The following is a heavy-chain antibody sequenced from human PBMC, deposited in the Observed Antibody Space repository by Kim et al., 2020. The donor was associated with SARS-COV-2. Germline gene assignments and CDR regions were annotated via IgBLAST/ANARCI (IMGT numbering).Heavy chain of an antibody. D-gene: IGHD3-22*01. CDR3: ARSYYDSNGAFDI. Sequence: YAQKFQGRVTITADKSTSTAYMELSSLRSEDTAVYYCARSYYDSNGAFDIWGQGTMVTVSS. V-gene: IGHV1-69*02. J-gene: IGHJ3*02.